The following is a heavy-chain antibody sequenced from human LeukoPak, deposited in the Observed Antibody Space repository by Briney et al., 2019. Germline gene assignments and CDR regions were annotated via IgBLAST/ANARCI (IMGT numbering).Heavy chain of an antibody. CDR2: ISAYNGNT. D-gene: IGHD6-13*01. V-gene: IGHV1-18*01. Sequence: ASVKVSCKASGYTFTSYGISWVRQAPGQGLEWMGWISAYNGNTNYAQKLQGRVTMTTDTSTSTAYMELRSLRSDDTAVYYCASSKGRERYSSSWYSVYWGQGTLVTVSS. CDR3: ASSKGRERYSSSWYSVY. CDR1: GYTFTSYG. J-gene: IGHJ4*02.